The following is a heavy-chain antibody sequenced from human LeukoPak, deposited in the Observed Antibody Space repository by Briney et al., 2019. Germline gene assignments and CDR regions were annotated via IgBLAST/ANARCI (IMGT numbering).Heavy chain of an antibody. J-gene: IGHJ4*02. D-gene: IGHD6-13*01. Sequence: GGSLRLSCAASGFTVSSNYMNWVRQAPGKGLEWVSSISTTSSSIYYADSVEGRFTISRDNAKSPLYLQMNSLRAEDTAEYFCAREWAPPGIGRYYFDHWGQGTLVTVSS. V-gene: IGHV3-21*01. CDR3: AREWAPPGIGRYYFDH. CDR1: GFTVSSNY. CDR2: ISTTSSSI.